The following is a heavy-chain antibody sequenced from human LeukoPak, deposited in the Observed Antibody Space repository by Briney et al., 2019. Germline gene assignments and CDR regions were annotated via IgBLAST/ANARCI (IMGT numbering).Heavy chain of an antibody. CDR1: GFIFSNYG. CDR3: ARSSYSSSSSV. CDR2: INSDGSEG. J-gene: IGHJ3*01. V-gene: IGHV3-7*03. D-gene: IGHD6-6*01. Sequence: GGSLRLSCAASGFIFSNYGMDWVRQAPGKGLEWVASINSDGSEGYYADVVKGRFTISRNNAKNSLYLQINSLRAEDTAVYYCARSSYSSSSSVWGQGTMVTVSS.